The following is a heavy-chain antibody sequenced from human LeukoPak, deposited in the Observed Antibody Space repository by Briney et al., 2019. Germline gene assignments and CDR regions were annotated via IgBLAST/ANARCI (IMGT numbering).Heavy chain of an antibody. CDR3: ARADVIAAAKEYFDY. V-gene: IGHV3-30*02. J-gene: IGHJ4*02. Sequence: PGGSLRLSCAASGFTFSSYGMHWVRQAPGKGLEWVAFILYDGSNKYDADSVKGRFTISRDNSKNTLYLQMNSLRAEDTSVYYCARADVIAAAKEYFDYWGQGTLVTVSS. CDR2: ILYDGSNK. D-gene: IGHD6-13*01. CDR1: GFTFSSYG.